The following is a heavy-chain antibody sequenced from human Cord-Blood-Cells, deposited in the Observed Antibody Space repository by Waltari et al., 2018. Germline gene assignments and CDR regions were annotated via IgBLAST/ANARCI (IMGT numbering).Heavy chain of an antibody. J-gene: IGHJ4*02. CDR1: GGSFSGYY. CDR2: INHSGST. CDR3: ARGHGELLSSTSCFDY. V-gene: IGHV4-34*01. D-gene: IGHD2-2*01. Sequence: QVQLQQWGAGLLKPSETLSLTCAVYGGSFSGYYWSWIRQPPGKGLEWIGEINHSGSTNYNPSLKIRVTISVDTSKNQFSLKLSSVTAADTAVYYCARGHGELLSSTSCFDYWGQGTLVTVSS.